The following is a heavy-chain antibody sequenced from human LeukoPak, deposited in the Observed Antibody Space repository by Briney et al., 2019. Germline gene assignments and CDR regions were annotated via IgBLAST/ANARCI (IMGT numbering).Heavy chain of an antibody. CDR1: GYTLTELS. CDR3: VTSRFRSRWFDP. J-gene: IGHJ5*02. CDR2: FDPGDGET. V-gene: IGHV1-24*01. Sequence: ASVKVSCKVSGYTLTELSMHWVRQAPGKGLEWMGGFDPGDGETIYAQKSQGRVTMTEDTSTDTAYMELSSLRSEDTAVYYCVTSRFRSRWFDPWGQGTLVTVSS. D-gene: IGHD2-2*01.